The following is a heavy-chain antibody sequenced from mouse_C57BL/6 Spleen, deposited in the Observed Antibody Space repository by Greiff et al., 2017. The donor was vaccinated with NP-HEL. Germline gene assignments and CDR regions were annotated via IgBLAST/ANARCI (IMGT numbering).Heavy chain of an antibody. J-gene: IGHJ3*01. D-gene: IGHD2-5*01. CDR1: GYTFTDYN. Sequence: EVKLLESGPELVKPGASVKMSCKASGYTFTDYNMHWVKQSHGKSLEWIGYINPNNGGTSYNQKFKGKATLTVNKSSSTAYMELRSLTSEDSAVYYCARDYDSNYVGFAYWGQGTLVTVSA. CDR3: ARDYDSNYVGFAY. CDR2: INPNNGGT. V-gene: IGHV1-22*01.